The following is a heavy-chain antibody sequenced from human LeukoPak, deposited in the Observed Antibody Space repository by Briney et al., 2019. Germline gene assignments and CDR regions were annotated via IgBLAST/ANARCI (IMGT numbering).Heavy chain of an antibody. J-gene: IGHJ6*03. CDR1: GGSISSSSYY. CDR2: IYYSGST. Sequence: PSETLSLTCTVSGGSISSSSYYWGWIRQPPGKGLEWIGSIYYSGSTYYNPSLKSRVTISVDTSKNQFSLKLSSVTAADTAVYYCATGYYYGSGLDYYYMDVWGKGTTVTVSS. CDR3: ATGYYYGSGLDYYYMDV. D-gene: IGHD3-10*01. V-gene: IGHV4-39*07.